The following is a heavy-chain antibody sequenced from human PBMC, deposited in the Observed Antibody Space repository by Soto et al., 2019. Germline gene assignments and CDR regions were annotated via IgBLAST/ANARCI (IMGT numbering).Heavy chain of an antibody. CDR2: IIPILGIA. V-gene: IGHV1-69*02. CDR1: GGTFSIYT. CDR3: ARTTSLGSGSYYPS. Sequence: SVFGASNASGGTFSIYTISWVRQAPGQGLEWMGRIIPILGIANYAQKFQGRVTITADKSTSTAYMELSSLRSEDTAVYYCARTTSLGSGSYYPSWG. J-gene: IGHJ5*01. D-gene: IGHD3-10*01.